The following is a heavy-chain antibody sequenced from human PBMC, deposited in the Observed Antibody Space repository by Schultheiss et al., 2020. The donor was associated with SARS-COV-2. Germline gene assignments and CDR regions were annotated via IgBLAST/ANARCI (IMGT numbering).Heavy chain of an antibody. Sequence: GGSLRLSCEASGFTFSSYWMSWVRQAPAKGLEWVSAISGSGGSTYYADSVKGRFTISRDNSKNTLYLQMNSLRAEDTAVYYCAREGSSWYGEDYWGQGTLVTVSS. D-gene: IGHD6-13*01. CDR3: AREGSSWYGEDY. CDR2: ISGSGGST. V-gene: IGHV3-23*01. J-gene: IGHJ4*02. CDR1: GFTFSSYW.